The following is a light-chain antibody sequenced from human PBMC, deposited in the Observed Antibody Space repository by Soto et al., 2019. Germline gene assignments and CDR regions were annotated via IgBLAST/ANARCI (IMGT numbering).Light chain of an antibody. CDR1: SSDVGGYNY. J-gene: IGLJ2*01. CDR3: SSYAGSNIL. V-gene: IGLV2-8*01. Sequence: QSALTQPPSASGSPGQSVTISCTGTSSDVGGYNYVSWYQHHPGKAPKLMIYEVTKRPSGVPDRFSGSKSGNTASLTVSGLQAEDEADYYCSSYAGSNILFGRGTKLTVL. CDR2: EVT.